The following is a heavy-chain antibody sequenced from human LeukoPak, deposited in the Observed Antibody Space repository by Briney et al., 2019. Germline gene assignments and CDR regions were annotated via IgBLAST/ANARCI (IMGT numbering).Heavy chain of an antibody. CDR2: IYYSGST. CDR1: GGSISSGSYY. D-gene: IGHD3-22*01. CDR3: ARGIVYDSSGYYFNWFDP. V-gene: IGHV4-61*01. J-gene: IGHJ5*02. Sequence: SQTLSLTCTVSGGSISSGSYYWSWIRQPPGKGLEWIGYIYYSGSTNYNPSLKSRVTISVDTSKNQFSLKLSSVTAADTAVYYCARGIVYDSSGYYFNWFDPWGQGTLVTVSS.